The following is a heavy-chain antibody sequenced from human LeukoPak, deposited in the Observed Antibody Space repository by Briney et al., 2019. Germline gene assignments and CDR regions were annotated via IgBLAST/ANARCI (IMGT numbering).Heavy chain of an antibody. CDR1: GGSISSYY. Sequence: SETLSLTCTVSGGSISSYYWSWIRQPPGKGLEWIGYIYYSGSTKYNPSLKSRVTMSVDTSKNQFSLKLNSVTAADTAVYYCARGGPVDYWGQGTLVTVSS. J-gene: IGHJ4*02. CDR2: IYYSGST. CDR3: ARGGPVDY. V-gene: IGHV4-59*01.